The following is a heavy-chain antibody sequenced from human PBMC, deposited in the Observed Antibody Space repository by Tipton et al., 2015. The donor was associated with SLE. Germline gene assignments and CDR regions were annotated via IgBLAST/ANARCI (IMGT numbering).Heavy chain of an antibody. CDR3: ARGPMANISPGFAF. V-gene: IGHV4-59*12. J-gene: IGHJ4*02. Sequence: TLSLTCTVSDTSISRFYWNWIRQSPGKGLEWIGYIHHNGFTYNTPSLKSRVSISMDRSNNQFSLKLTSVTAADTAIYFCARGPMANISPGFAFCGAGTVVAFS. D-gene: IGHD5-24*01. CDR1: DTSISRFY. CDR2: IHHNGFT.